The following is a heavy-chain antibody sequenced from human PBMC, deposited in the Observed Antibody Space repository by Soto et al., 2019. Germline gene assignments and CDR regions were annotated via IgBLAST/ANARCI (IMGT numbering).Heavy chain of an antibody. CDR1: GFTFSSYG. D-gene: IGHD4-17*01. Sequence: QVQLVESGGGVVQPGRSLRLSCAASGFTFSSYGMHWVRQAPGKGLGWVAIISYDGSEKYYAGSVKGRFTISRDNYKNPLYLQMNSLRAEDTAVYYCAKGAVTSSLYYFDYWGQGTLVTVSS. J-gene: IGHJ4*02. V-gene: IGHV3-30*18. CDR3: AKGAVTSSLYYFDY. CDR2: ISYDGSEK.